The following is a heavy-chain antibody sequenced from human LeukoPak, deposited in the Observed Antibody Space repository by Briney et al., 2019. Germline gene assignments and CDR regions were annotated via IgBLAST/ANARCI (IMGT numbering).Heavy chain of an antibody. CDR3: ASLTIFGVVISKNYFDY. D-gene: IGHD3-3*01. CDR1: GGSISSGSYY. CDR2: IYHSGST. V-gene: IGHV4-61*02. Sequence: SQTLSLTCTVSGGSISSGSYYWSWIRQPAGKGLEWIGSIYHSGSTYYNPSLKSRVTISVDTSKNQFSLKLSSVTAADTAVYYCASLTIFGVVISKNYFDYWGQGTLVTVSS. J-gene: IGHJ4*02.